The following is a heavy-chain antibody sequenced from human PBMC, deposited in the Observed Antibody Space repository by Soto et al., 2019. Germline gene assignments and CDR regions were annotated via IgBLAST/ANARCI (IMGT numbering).Heavy chain of an antibody. CDR1: GGSFSGYY. Sequence: QVQLQQWGAGLLKPSETLSLTCAVYGGSFSGYYLIWIRQPPGKGLEWIVEINHSGSTNYNPSLKRRVTLSVDTSKNQFSLKMSSVTAAGTAVYYCAAHSGTFDYWGQGTLVTVSS. CDR3: AAHSGTFDY. J-gene: IGHJ4*02. D-gene: IGHD1-26*01. V-gene: IGHV4-34*01. CDR2: INHSGST.